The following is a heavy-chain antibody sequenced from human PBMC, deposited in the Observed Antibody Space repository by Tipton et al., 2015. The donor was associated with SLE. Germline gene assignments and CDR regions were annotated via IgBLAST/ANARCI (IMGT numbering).Heavy chain of an antibody. CDR3: ARHFEYFDFWSGSPPAFEI. J-gene: IGHJ3*02. CDR2: IDPGDSYT. Sequence: QSGAEVKKPGESLKISCKGSGYSFTTYWISWVRQMPGKGLEWMGRIDPGDSYTNYSPSFQGHITISSDQTITTAYLQWRSLKASDTAMYYCARHFEYFDFWSGSPPAFEIWGQGTLVTVSS. CDR1: GYSFTTYW. D-gene: IGHD3-3*01. V-gene: IGHV5-10-1*01.